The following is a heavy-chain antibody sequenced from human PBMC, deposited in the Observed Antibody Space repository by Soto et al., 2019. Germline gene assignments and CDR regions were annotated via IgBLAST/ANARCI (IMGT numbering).Heavy chain of an antibody. V-gene: IGHV4-59*08. CDR1: GGSISSYY. D-gene: IGHD1-26*01. CDR2: IYYSGST. J-gene: IGHJ4*02. CDR3: ARGGGSPDY. Sequence: QVQLQESGPGLVKPSETLSLTCTVSGGSISSYYWSWIRQPPGKGLEWIGYIYYSGSTNYNPSLRSRVTISGDPSKNQFSLKLSPVTAADTAVYSCARGGGSPDYWGQGTLVTVSS.